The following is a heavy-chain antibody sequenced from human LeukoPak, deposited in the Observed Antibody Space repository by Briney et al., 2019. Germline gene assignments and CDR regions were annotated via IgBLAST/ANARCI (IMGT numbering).Heavy chain of an antibody. CDR1: GFTFSSYS. J-gene: IGHJ4*02. V-gene: IGHV3-21*01. CDR3: ARGYTAYDSSGI. D-gene: IGHD3-22*01. CDR2: ISSSSSYI. Sequence: GGSLRLSCAASGFTFSSYSMNWVRQAPGKGLEWVSSISSSSSYIYYADSVKGRFTISRDNAKNSLYLQMNSLRAGDTAVYYCARGYTAYDSSGIWGQGTLVTVSS.